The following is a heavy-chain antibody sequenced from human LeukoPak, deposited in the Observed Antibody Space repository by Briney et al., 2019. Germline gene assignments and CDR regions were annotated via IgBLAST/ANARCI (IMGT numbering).Heavy chain of an antibody. CDR3: ASGGRLGYCSSTSCYRSYKFDY. V-gene: IGHV4-34*01. CDR1: GGSFSGYY. D-gene: IGHD2-2*01. Sequence: PSETLSLTCAVYGGSFSGYYWSWIRQPPGKGLEWIGEINHSGSTNYNPSLKSRVTISVDTSKNQFSLKLSSVTAADTAVYYCASGGRLGYCSSTSCYRSYKFDYWGQGTLVTVSS. CDR2: INHSGST. J-gene: IGHJ4*02.